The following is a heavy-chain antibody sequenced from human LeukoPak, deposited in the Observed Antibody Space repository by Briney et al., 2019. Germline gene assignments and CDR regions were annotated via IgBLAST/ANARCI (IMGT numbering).Heavy chain of an antibody. CDR2: INAGNGNT. CDR3: ARGFDGLRLKGQYFDY. D-gene: IGHD5/OR15-5a*01. CDR1: GYTFTSYA. J-gene: IGHJ4*02. Sequence: ASVKVSCKASGYTFTSYAMHWVRQAPGQRLEWMGWINAGNGNTKYSQEFQGRVTMTRDTSTSTVYMEVTSLRSEDTAVYYCARGFDGLRLKGQYFDYWGQGTLVTVSS. V-gene: IGHV1-3*03.